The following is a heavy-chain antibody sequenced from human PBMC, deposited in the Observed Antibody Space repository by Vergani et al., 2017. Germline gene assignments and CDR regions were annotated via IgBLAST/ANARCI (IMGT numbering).Heavy chain of an antibody. D-gene: IGHD6-6*01. Sequence: QVQLVQSGAEVKKPGASVKVSCKASGYTFXGYYMHWVRQAPGQGLEWMGWINPNSGGTNYAQKFQGRVTITADKSTSTAYMELSSLRSEDTAVYYCARDAAARSFDYWGQGTLVTVSS. J-gene: IGHJ4*02. V-gene: IGHV1-2*02. CDR3: ARDAAARSFDY. CDR1: GYTFXGYY. CDR2: INPNSGGT.